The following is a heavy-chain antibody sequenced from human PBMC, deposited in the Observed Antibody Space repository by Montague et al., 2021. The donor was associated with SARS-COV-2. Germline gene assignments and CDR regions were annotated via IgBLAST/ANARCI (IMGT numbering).Heavy chain of an antibody. D-gene: IGHD4-23*01. V-gene: IGHV3-53*01. CDR2: IYSGGST. CDR1: GFTVSSNY. J-gene: IGHJ4*02. CDR3: ARDAGGNIPTGFDY. Sequence: SLRLSCAASGFTVSSNYMSWVRQAPGKGLEWVSVIYSGGSTYYSDSVKXRLTTPSDNSKNTLYLQLNSLRAEDTAVYYCARDAGGNIPTGFDYWGQGTLVTVSS.